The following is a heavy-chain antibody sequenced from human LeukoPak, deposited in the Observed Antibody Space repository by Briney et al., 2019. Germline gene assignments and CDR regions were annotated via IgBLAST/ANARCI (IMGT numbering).Heavy chain of an antibody. CDR2: IYYSGST. CDR1: GGSISSGGYY. J-gene: IGHJ4*02. CDR3: ASGIVGGLFDY. D-gene: IGHD1-26*01. V-gene: IGHV4-31*03. Sequence: SQTLSLTCTVPGGSISSGGYYWSWIRQHPGKGLEWIGYIYYSGSTYYNPSLKSRVTISVDTFKNQFSLKLSSVTAADTAVYYCASGIVGGLFDYWGQGTLVTVSS.